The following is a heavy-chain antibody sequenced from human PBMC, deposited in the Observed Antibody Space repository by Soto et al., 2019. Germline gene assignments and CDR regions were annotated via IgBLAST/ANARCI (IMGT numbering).Heavy chain of an antibody. V-gene: IGHV3-48*02. CDR1: GFTFSSYS. Sequence: EVQLVESGGGLVQPGGSLRLSCAASGFTFSSYSMNWVRQAPGKGLEWVSYISSSSSTIYYADSVKGRFTISRDNAKNSLYLQMNSLRDEDTAVYYCARDREEWLVPYSFDYWGQGTLVTVSS. CDR2: ISSSSSTI. D-gene: IGHD6-19*01. CDR3: ARDREEWLVPYSFDY. J-gene: IGHJ4*02.